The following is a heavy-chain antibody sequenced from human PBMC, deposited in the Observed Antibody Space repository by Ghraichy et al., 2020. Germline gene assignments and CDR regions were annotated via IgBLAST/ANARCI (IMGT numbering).Heavy chain of an antibody. CDR1: GGSFSGYY. CDR3: ARDRVVPAAMNYYYGMDV. Sequence: SETLSLTCAVYGGSFSGYYWSWIRQPPGKGLEWIGEINHSGSTNYNPSLKSRVTISVDTSKNQFSLKLSSVTAADTAVYYCARDRVVPAAMNYYYGMDVWGQGTTVTVSS. J-gene: IGHJ6*02. CDR2: INHSGST. V-gene: IGHV4-34*01. D-gene: IGHD2-2*01.